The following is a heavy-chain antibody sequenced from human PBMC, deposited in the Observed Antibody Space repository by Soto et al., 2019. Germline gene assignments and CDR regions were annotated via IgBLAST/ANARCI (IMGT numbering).Heavy chain of an antibody. D-gene: IGHD2-2*01. Sequence: QVQLVHSGAEVKKPGASVKVSCKASGYTFTSYAMHWVRQAPGQRLEWMGWINAGNGNTKYSQKFQGRVTITRDTAASTAYMELSSLRSEDTAVYYCARSGYCSSTSCNRDFDYWGPGTLVTVSS. V-gene: IGHV1-3*01. CDR2: INAGNGNT. CDR3: ARSGYCSSTSCNRDFDY. CDR1: GYTFTSYA. J-gene: IGHJ4*02.